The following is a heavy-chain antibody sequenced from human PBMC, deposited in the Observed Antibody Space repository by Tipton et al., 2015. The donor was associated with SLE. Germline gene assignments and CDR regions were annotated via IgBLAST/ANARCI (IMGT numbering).Heavy chain of an antibody. CDR1: GGSFSGYY. CDR3: AREREPGTFDI. Sequence: TLSLTCAVYGGSFSGYYWSWIRQPPGKGLEWIGEINHSGSTNYNPSLKSRVTISVDTSKNQFPLKLSSVTAADTAVYYCAREREPGTFDIWGQGTMVTVSS. D-gene: IGHD1-14*01. CDR2: INHSGST. V-gene: IGHV4-34*01. J-gene: IGHJ3*02.